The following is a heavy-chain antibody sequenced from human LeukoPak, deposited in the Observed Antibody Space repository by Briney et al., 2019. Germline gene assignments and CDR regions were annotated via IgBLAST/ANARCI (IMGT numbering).Heavy chain of an antibody. CDR2: IRSKAYGGTT. Sequence: QSGGSLRLSCTASGFTFGDYAMSWVRQAPGKGLEWVGFIRSKAYGGTTEYAASVKGRFTISRDDSKSIAYLRMNSLKTEDTAVYYCTREGTSGYFRYFDYWGQGTLVTVSS. V-gene: IGHV3-49*04. J-gene: IGHJ4*02. CDR3: TREGTSGYFRYFDY. D-gene: IGHD3-22*01. CDR1: GFTFGDYA.